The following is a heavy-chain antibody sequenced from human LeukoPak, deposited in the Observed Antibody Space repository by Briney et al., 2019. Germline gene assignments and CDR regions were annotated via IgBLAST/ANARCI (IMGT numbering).Heavy chain of an antibody. CDR1: GFSVSSNY. J-gene: IGHJ5*02. CDR3: AAKGNGYTGTYVFAH. V-gene: IGHV3-66*01. Sequence: GGSLRLSCAASGFSVSSNYMSWVRQAPGKGLEWVSVLYSSGYSKYADSVKGRFSISRDTSENTLSLQMDSLRAEDSAVYYCAAKGNGYTGTYVFAHWGRGTLVTVSS. CDR2: LYSSGYS. D-gene: IGHD5-12*01.